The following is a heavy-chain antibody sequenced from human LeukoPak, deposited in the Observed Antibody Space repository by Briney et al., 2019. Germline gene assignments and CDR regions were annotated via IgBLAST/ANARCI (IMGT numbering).Heavy chain of an antibody. J-gene: IGHJ5*02. CDR3: ARMIRDYGDSNWFDP. CDR1: GFSFSSYA. D-gene: IGHD4-17*01. V-gene: IGHV3-23*01. Sequence: GGSLRLSCAASGFSFSSYAMSWVRQAPGKGLEWVSAISGSGGTTYYANSVKGRFTFSRDNSKNTLYLQMNSLRAEDTDIYYCARMIRDYGDSNWFDPWGQGTLVTVSS. CDR2: ISGSGGTT.